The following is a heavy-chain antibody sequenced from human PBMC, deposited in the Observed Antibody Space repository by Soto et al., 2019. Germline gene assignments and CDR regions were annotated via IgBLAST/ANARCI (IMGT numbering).Heavy chain of an antibody. Sequence: TGGSLRLSCAASGFSFSTYEMNWVRQAPGKGLEWVSYISKSGIDIYYADSVKGRFTIPRDNANNSLYLQMNSLRAEDTAVYYCAPRKYGSFNIGAFDIWGQGTMVTVSS. D-gene: IGHD1-26*01. CDR1: GFSFSTYE. CDR3: APRKYGSFNIGAFDI. CDR2: ISKSGIDI. V-gene: IGHV3-48*03. J-gene: IGHJ3*02.